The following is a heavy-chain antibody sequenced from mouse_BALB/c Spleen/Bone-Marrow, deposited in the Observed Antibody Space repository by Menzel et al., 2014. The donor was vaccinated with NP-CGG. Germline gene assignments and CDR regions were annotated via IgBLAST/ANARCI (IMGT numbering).Heavy chain of an antibody. J-gene: IGHJ2*01. V-gene: IGHV5-12-1*01. CDR2: ISSGGDNT. CDR3: ARHTLYYYPSDY. Sequence: EVKVVESGGGLVKPGGSLKLSCTASGFAFSSYDMSWVRQTPEKRLEWVAFISSGGDNTYYPDTVKGRFTISRDNAKNTLHLQMSSLKSEDTAKYYCARHTLYYYPSDYWGQGTTLTVSS. CDR1: GFAFSSYD. D-gene: IGHD1-1*01.